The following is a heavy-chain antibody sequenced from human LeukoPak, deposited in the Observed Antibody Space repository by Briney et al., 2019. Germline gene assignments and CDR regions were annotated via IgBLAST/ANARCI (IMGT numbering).Heavy chain of an antibody. CDR2: ISSSSSYI. D-gene: IGHD6-13*01. CDR1: GFTFSSYS. CDR3: AREGAAAGVMWFDP. Sequence: GGSLRLSCAASGFTFSSYSMNWVRQAPGKGLEWVSSISSSSSYIYYADSVKGRFTISRVNAKNSLYLQMNSLRAEDTAVYYCAREGAAAGVMWFDPWGQGTLVTVSS. V-gene: IGHV3-21*01. J-gene: IGHJ5*02.